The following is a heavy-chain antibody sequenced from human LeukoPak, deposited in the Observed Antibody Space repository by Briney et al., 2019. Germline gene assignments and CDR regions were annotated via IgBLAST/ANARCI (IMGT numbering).Heavy chain of an antibody. J-gene: IGHJ6*03. CDR1: GYSFTSYW. CDR3: AGRFRENGRAYYYMDV. CDR2: IYPGDSDT. V-gene: IGHV5-51*01. Sequence: GESLKISCKGSGYSFTSYWIGWVRQMPGKGLEWMGIIYPGDSDTRYSPSFQGQVTISADKSISTAYLQWSSLKASDTAMYYCAGRFRENGRAYYYMDVWGKGTTVTVSS.